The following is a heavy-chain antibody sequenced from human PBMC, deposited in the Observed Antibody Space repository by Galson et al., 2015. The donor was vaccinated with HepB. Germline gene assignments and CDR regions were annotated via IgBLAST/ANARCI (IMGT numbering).Heavy chain of an antibody. CDR2: VDYSGST. CDR3: ARERRLRQMVYGGAIYGSGTYLYFLDY. J-gene: IGHJ4*02. D-gene: IGHD3-10*01. V-gene: IGHV4-30-4*07. Sequence: KGLEWIGYVDYSGSTYYNPSLKSRVSISVDTSKNQVSLKVTSVTAADTAVSYCARERRLRQMVYGGAIYGSGTYLYFLDYWGQGTLVTVSS.